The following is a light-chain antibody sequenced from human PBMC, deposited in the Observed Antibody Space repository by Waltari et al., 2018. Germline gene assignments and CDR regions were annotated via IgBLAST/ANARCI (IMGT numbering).Light chain of an antibody. Sequence: EIVLTQSPVTLSLSPGERATLSCRASQSVSSSLAWYQQKPGQTPRLLIYGASSRATGIPDRFSGSGSGTDFTLIISSLESEDFAVYYCQHYSNWPLTFGGGTKVEIK. CDR3: QHYSNWPLT. V-gene: IGKV3-15*01. J-gene: IGKJ4*01. CDR2: GAS. CDR1: QSVSSS.